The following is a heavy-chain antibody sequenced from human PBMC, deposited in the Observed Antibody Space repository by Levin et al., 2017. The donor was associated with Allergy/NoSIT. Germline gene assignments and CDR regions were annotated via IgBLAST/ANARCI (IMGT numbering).Heavy chain of an antibody. J-gene: IGHJ4*02. CDR2: IFPSDSDT. CDR1: GYSFTSYW. D-gene: IGHD4-23*01. CDR3: ARRDSDGSNSFDY. V-gene: IGHV5-51*01. Sequence: GESLKISCQASGYSFTSYWFGWVRQRPGKGLEWMGLIFPSDSDTRVSPSFQGQITMSVDKSINTAYLQWSSLKASDSAMYYCARRDSDGSNSFDYGGQGTLVTVSS.